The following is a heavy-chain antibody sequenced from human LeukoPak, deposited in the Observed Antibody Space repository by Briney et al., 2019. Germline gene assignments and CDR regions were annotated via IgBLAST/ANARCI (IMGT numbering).Heavy chain of an antibody. CDR1: GFTFSSYS. J-gene: IGHJ4*02. CDR3: ARVIAVAGLNFDY. CDR2: ISSSSSYI. D-gene: IGHD6-19*01. V-gene: IGHV3-21*01. Sequence: GGSLRLSCAASGFTFSSYSMNWVRQAPGKGLEWVSSISSSSSYIYYADSVKGRFTISGDNAKNSLYLQMNSLRAEDTAVYYCARVIAVAGLNFDYWGQGTLVTVSS.